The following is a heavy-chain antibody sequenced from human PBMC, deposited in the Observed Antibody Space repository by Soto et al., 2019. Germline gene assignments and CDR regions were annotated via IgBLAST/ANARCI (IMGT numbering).Heavy chain of an antibody. CDR2: IHYSGATSFFP. D-gene: IGHD6-13*01. CDR1: GGSMRNYF. V-gene: IGHV4-59*01. CDR3: AAGEASSRNLAPYYLDF. Sequence: SETLSLTCTVSGGSMRNYFWTWIRQPPGKGLEWIGYIHYSGATSFFPSYNPSLRGRVTISEDTSKNQFSLKLLSVTTADTAVYFCAAGEASSRNLAPYYLDFWGQGTLVTVS. J-gene: IGHJ4*02.